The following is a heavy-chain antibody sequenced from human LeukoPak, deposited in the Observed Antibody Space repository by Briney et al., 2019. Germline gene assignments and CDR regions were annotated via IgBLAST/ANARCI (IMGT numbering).Heavy chain of an antibody. V-gene: IGHV4-61*02. CDR1: GGSISSGSYY. J-gene: IGHJ6*04. D-gene: IGHD3-3*01. CDR2: IYTSGST. CDR3: ARASFWSGYYPSDV. Sequence: SETLSLTCTVSGGSISSGSYYWSWIRQPARKGLECIGRIYTSGSTNYNPSLKSRVTISVDTSKNQFSLKLSSVTAADTAVYFCARASFWSGYYPSDVWGKGTTVTVSS.